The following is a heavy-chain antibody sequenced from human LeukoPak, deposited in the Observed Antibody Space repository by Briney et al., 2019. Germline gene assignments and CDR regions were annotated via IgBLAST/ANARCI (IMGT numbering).Heavy chain of an antibody. V-gene: IGHV3-30*02. CDR2: IWYDGSNK. Sequence: GGSLRLSCAASGFTFSSYGMHWVRQAPGKGLEWVAVIWYDGSNKYYADSVKGRFTISRDNSKNTLYLQMNSLRAEDTAVYYCAKDPPGHWKDAGYFDYWGQGTLVTVSS. D-gene: IGHD1-1*01. CDR1: GFTFSSYG. CDR3: AKDPPGHWKDAGYFDY. J-gene: IGHJ4*02.